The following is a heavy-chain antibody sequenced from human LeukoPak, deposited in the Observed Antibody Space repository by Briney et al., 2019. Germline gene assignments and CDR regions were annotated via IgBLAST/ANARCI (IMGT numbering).Heavy chain of an antibody. CDR3: ARVGYYNGLDF. Sequence: SETLSLTCAVYGGSFSGYYWSWIRHPPGKGLEWIGEINHSGSTNYNPSLKSRVTISVDTSKNQFSLKLSSVTAADTAVYYCARVGYYNGLDFWGQGTLVTVSS. J-gene: IGHJ4*02. CDR1: GGSFSGYY. V-gene: IGHV4-34*01. D-gene: IGHD3-9*01. CDR2: INHSGST.